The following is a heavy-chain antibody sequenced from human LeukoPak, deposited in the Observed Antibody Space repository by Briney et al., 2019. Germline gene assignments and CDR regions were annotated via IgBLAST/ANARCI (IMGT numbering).Heavy chain of an antibody. Sequence: ASVPVSCMASGYTFTSYYMHWVRQAPAQGLEGMGIINPSGGSTSYAQKFQGRVTFTRDTSTSTVYMELSSLRSEDTAVYYCARGGVGIAALWFDPWGQGTLVTVSS. V-gene: IGHV1-46*01. J-gene: IGHJ5*02. CDR3: ARGGVGIAALWFDP. CDR2: INPSGGST. CDR1: GYTFTSYY. D-gene: IGHD6-13*01.